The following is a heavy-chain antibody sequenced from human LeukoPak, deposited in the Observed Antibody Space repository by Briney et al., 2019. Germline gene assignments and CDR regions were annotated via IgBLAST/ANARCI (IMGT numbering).Heavy chain of an antibody. V-gene: IGHV4-38-2*01. CDR2: IYHSGSA. CDR3: ARGHTVTWEFDY. CDR1: SYSISSGYY. D-gene: IGHD4-17*01. J-gene: IGHJ4*02. Sequence: SETLSLTCAVSSYSISSGYYWGWIRQPPGKGLEWIGSIYHSGSAYYNPSLKSRVTVSVDTSKNQFSLKLSSVTAADTAVYYCARGHTVTWEFDYWGQGTLATVSS.